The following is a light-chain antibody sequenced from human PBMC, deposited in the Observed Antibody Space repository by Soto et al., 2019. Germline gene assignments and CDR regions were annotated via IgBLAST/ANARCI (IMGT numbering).Light chain of an antibody. CDR1: QSVSIY. Sequence: IVLTQAPATLSLSPGERDTLSCRASQSVSIYLAWYQHKPGQAPRVLIYDASNRATGIPARFSGSGSGTDFTLTISSLEPEDFAVYYCQQRTNWPPYTFGQGTNLEIK. CDR2: DAS. CDR3: QQRTNWPPYT. V-gene: IGKV3-11*01. J-gene: IGKJ2*01.